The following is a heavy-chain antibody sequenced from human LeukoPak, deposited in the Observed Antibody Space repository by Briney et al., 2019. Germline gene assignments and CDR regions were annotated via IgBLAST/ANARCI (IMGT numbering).Heavy chain of an antibody. CDR2: INTHTGDT. CDR3: ARGPGGCSGGSCYHDY. Sequence: GASVKVSCKASGYTFTTYDISWVRQAPGQGPEGRGWINTHTGDTRYGQKVQGGVTMTTDTSTSTAYMELRSLESDDTAVYFCARGPGGCSGGSCYHDYWGQGTLVTVSS. J-gene: IGHJ4*02. V-gene: IGHV1-18*01. D-gene: IGHD2-15*01. CDR1: GYTFTTYD.